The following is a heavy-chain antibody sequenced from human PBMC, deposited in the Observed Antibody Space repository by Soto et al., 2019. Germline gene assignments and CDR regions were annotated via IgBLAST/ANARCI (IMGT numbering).Heavy chain of an antibody. V-gene: IGHV1-18*01. Sequence: ASVKVSCKASGYTFTSYGISWVRQAPGQGLEWMGWISAYNGNTNYAQKLQGRVTMTTDTSTSTAYMELRSLRSDDTAVYYCARESGIGGLAVAGTYYYYMDVWGKGTTVTVSS. CDR3: ARESGIGGLAVAGTYYYYMDV. J-gene: IGHJ6*03. CDR2: ISAYNGNT. D-gene: IGHD6-19*01. CDR1: GYTFTSYG.